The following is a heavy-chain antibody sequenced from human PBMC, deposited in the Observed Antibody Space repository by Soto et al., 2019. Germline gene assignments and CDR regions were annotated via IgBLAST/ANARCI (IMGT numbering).Heavy chain of an antibody. Sequence: EVRLLESGGALVQPGGSLRLSCAASGFTFKSYAMSWVRQAPGKGLEWVSTISGSGGRISYADSVKGRFSISRDNPKNAVYLQMSSLRAEDTAVYYCAKDNRPYYYDSGTAGMDAWGQGPTVTVSS. CDR3: AKDNRPYYYDSGTAGMDA. CDR2: ISGSGGRI. V-gene: IGHV3-23*01. D-gene: IGHD3-10*01. CDR1: GFTFKSYA. J-gene: IGHJ6*02.